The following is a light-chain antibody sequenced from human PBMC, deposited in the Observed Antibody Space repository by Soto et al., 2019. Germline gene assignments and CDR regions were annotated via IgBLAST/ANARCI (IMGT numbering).Light chain of an antibody. V-gene: IGKV1-5*03. J-gene: IGKJ4*01. CDR1: QTISSW. Sequence: DIQMTQSPSTLSGSVGDRVTITCRASQTISSWLAWYQQKPGKAPKLLIYKASTLKSGVPSRFSGSGSGTEFTLTISSLQPDDFATYYCQQYHTWPITFGGGTKVDIK. CDR2: KAS. CDR3: QQYHTWPIT.